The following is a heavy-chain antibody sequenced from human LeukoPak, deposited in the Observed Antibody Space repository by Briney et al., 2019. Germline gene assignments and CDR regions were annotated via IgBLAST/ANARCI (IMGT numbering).Heavy chain of an antibody. V-gene: IGHV3-23*01. CDR3: ATANYYYYGMDV. CDR2: ISGSGSST. CDR1: GXTFTNYA. Sequence: PGGSLRLSCAASGXTFTNYAMSWVRQAPGKGLEWVLVISGSGSSTYYADSVKGRFTISRDNSKNTLYLQMNSLRAEDTAVYYCATANYYYYGMDVWGQGTTVTVSS. J-gene: IGHJ6*02.